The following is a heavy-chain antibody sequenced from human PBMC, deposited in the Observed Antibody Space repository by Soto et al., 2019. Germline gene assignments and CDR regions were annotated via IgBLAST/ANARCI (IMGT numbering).Heavy chain of an antibody. V-gene: IGHV1-2*04. D-gene: IGHD6-6*01. CDR3: ARARGTYSSSPTFHY. J-gene: IGHJ4*02. CDR1: GYTFTGYY. CDR2: INPNSGGT. Sequence: ASVKVSCKASGYTFTGYYMHWVRQAPGQGLEWMGWINPNSGGTNYAQKFQGWVTMTRDTSISTAYMELSRLRSDDTAVYYCARARGTYSSSPTFHYWGQGTLVTVSS.